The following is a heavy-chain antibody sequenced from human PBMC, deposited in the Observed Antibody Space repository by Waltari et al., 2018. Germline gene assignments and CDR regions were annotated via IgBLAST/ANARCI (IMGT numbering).Heavy chain of an antibody. CDR3: ARDPATKWGVFYFDH. CDR2: TSYDGTNN. Sequence: QVQLVESGGGVVQPGKSLSLSCAASGFPFSTFAMPWVRQAPGKGLEGVAITSYDGTNNYYTDSVKGRFNISRDNSKNTLYLQINALRHEDTAVYFCARDPATKWGVFYFDHWGQGTLVTVSS. D-gene: IGHD7-27*01. J-gene: IGHJ4*02. V-gene: IGHV3-30*10. CDR1: GFPFSTFA.